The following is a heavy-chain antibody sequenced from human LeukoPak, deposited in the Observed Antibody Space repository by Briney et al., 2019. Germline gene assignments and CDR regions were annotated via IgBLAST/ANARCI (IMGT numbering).Heavy chain of an antibody. V-gene: IGHV4-31*03. Sequence: PSETLSLTCTVSGGSISSGGYYWSWIRQHPGEGLEWIGYIYYSGSTYYNPSLKSRVTISVDTSKNQFSLKLSSVTAADTAVYYCARGAAAAGNFDYWGQGTLVTVSS. J-gene: IGHJ4*02. D-gene: IGHD6-13*01. CDR3: ARGAAAAGNFDY. CDR1: GGSISSGGYY. CDR2: IYYSGST.